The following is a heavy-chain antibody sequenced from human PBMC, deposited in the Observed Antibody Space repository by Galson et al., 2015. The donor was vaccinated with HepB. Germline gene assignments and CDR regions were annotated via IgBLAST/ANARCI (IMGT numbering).Heavy chain of an antibody. J-gene: IGHJ6*03. D-gene: IGHD4-23*01. Sequence: SLRLSCAASGFTFSNAWMNWVRQAPGKGLEWVGRIKSKTDGGTTDYAAPVKGRFTISRDDSKNTLYLQTNSLKTEDTAVYYCTTDSAVTPLFYYYYYMDVWGKGTTVTVSS. V-gene: IGHV3-15*07. CDR3: TTDSAVTPLFYYYYYMDV. CDR2: IKSKTDGGTT. CDR1: GFTFSNAW.